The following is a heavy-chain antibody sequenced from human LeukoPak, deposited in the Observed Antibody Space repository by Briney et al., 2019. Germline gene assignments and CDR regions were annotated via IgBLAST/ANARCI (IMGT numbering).Heavy chain of an antibody. Sequence: SETLSLTCSVSGYSVSSGYYWGWIRQPPGKGLEWIGSIYYSGSTYYNPSLKSRVTISVDTSKNQFSLKLSSVTAADTAVYYCARHPTVRGRAINWFDPWGQGTLVTVSS. V-gene: IGHV4-38-2*02. CDR3: ARHPTVRGRAINWFDP. D-gene: IGHD3-10*01. CDR1: GYSVSSGYY. CDR2: IYYSGST. J-gene: IGHJ5*02.